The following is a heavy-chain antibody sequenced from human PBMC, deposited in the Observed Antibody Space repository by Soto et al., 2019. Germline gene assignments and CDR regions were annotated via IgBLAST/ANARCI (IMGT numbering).Heavy chain of an antibody. J-gene: IGHJ6*03. V-gene: IGHV1-18*01. CDR3: ARDPPPLTIFGVVIIGQGPHYMDV. D-gene: IGHD3-3*01. CDR2: ISAYNGNT. Sequence: GASVKVSCKASGYTFASYGMSWVRQAPGQGLEWMGWISAYNGNTNYAQKLQGRVTMTTDTSTSTAYMELRSLRSDDTAVYYCARDPPPLTIFGVVIIGQGPHYMDVWGKGTTVTVSS. CDR1: GYTFASYG.